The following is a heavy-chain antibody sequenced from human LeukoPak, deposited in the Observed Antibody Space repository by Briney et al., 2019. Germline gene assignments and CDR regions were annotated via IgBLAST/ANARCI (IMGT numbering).Heavy chain of an antibody. Sequence: GGSLRLSCAASGFTFDDYGMSWVRQAPGKGLEWVSGINWSGVNTGYADSVKGRFTISRDNAKSSLYLQMNNLRVENTALYYCARPRPHDYYFDLWGQGTLVTVSS. CDR2: INWSGVNT. J-gene: IGHJ4*02. V-gene: IGHV3-20*04. CDR3: ARPRPHDYYFDL. D-gene: IGHD1-1*01. CDR1: GFTFDDYG.